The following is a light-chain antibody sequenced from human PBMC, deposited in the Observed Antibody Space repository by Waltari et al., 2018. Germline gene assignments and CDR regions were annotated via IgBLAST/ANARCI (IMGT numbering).Light chain of an antibody. Sequence: ETLLTQSTATLSVSPGDSVTLPCRASQSVSTNLAWYQQKPAQAPWLLIYGVSTRATGIPGRFSGSGSGTEFTLTINTLQSQDFAVYYCHQYNNWWTFGQGTKVEIK. J-gene: IGKJ1*01. V-gene: IGKV3D-15*01. CDR3: HQYNNWWT. CDR2: GVS. CDR1: QSVSTN.